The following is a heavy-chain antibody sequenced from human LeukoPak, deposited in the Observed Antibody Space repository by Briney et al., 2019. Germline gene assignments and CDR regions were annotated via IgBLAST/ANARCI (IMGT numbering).Heavy chain of an antibody. J-gene: IGHJ6*02. V-gene: IGHV1-3*01. CDR3: ARDNITMVRGVYYYGMDV. Sequence: GASVNVSCKASGHILTNFAMHWVRQAPGQRLEWMGWINAGNGNTKYSQKFQGRVTITRDTSASTAYMELSSLRSEDTAVYYCARDNITMVRGVYYYGMDVWGQGTTVTVSS. CDR1: GHILTNFA. CDR2: INAGNGNT. D-gene: IGHD3-10*01.